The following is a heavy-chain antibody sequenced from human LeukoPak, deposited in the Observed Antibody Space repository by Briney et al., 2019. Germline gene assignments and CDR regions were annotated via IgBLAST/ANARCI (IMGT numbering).Heavy chain of an antibody. D-gene: IGHD3-22*01. J-gene: IGHJ5*02. CDR1: KYTFSGYY. CDR3: ARMSYYDSSGDNWFDP. V-gene: IGHV1-2*02. Sequence: ASVKVSCKASKYTFSGYYIHWVRQAPGQGLEWMGWINPNSGGTNYAQKFQGRVTMTSDTSISTAYMELTRLRSDDTAVYYCARMSYYDSSGDNWFDPWGQGTLVTVSS. CDR2: INPNSGGT.